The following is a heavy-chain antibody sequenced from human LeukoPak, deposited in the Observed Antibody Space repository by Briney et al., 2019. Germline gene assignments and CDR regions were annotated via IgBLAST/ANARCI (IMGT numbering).Heavy chain of an antibody. Sequence: SETLSLTCAVSGGTFRGYYWSWIRQPPGKGLAWIGEIDHTGSTNYNPSLESRVTLSVDTSKSQVSLKLSSVTAADTAVYYCARGRGLRARYYYDSSGYYHGTEIDYWGQGTLVTVSS. CDR2: IDHTGST. CDR1: GGTFRGYY. J-gene: IGHJ4*02. CDR3: ARGRGLRARYYYDSSGYYHGTEIDY. V-gene: IGHV4-34*01. D-gene: IGHD3-22*01.